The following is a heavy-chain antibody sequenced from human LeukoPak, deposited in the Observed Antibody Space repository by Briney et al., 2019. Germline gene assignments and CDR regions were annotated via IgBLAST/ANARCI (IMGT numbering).Heavy chain of an antibody. CDR2: IWYDGSNE. CDR3: ARDANLYSSSRNFDY. V-gene: IGHV3-33*01. Sequence: GGSLRLSCAASGFTFSSYGMHWVRQAPGKGLEWVAVIWYDGSNEYYADSVKGRFTISRDNSKNTLYLQMNSLRAEDTAVYYCARDANLYSSSRNFDYWGQGTLVTVSS. J-gene: IGHJ4*02. D-gene: IGHD6-13*01. CDR1: GFTFSSYG.